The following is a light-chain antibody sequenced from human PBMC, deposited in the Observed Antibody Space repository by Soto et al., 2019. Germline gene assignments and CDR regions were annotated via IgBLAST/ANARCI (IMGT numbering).Light chain of an antibody. V-gene: IGLV2-14*01. CDR1: SSDVGGYNY. J-gene: IGLJ2*01. CDR2: EVT. Sequence: QSALTQPASVSGSPGQSITISCTGTSSDVGGYNYVSWYQQHPGKAPKLVIYEVTKRPSGVSNRFSGSKSGNTASLTISGLQAEDDTDYYCSSYTSTNHVVFGGGTQLTVL. CDR3: SSYTSTNHVV.